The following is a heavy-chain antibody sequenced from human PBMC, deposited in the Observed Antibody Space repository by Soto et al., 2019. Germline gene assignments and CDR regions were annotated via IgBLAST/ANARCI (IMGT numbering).Heavy chain of an antibody. CDR1: GGSISSGGYY. V-gene: IGHV4-31*03. CDR2: IYYSGST. D-gene: IGHD1-1*01. J-gene: IGHJ6*02. Sequence: ASETLSLTCTVSGGSISSGGYYWSWIRQHPGKGLEWIGYIYYSGSTYYNPSLKSRVTISVDTSKNQFSLKLSSVTAADTAVYYCARDSAAWNDNYYGMDVWGQGTTVTVSS. CDR3: ARDSAAWNDNYYGMDV.